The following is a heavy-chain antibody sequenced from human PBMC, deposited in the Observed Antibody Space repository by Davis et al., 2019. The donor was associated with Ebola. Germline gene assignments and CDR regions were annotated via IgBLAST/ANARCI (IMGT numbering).Heavy chain of an antibody. J-gene: IGHJ5*02. CDR2: IYYSGST. CDR3: ARVRVAATTNWFDP. V-gene: IGHV4-61*01. D-gene: IGHD2-15*01. CDR1: GGSISSSSYY. Sequence: SETLSLTCTVSGGSISSSSYYWSWIRQPPGKGLEWIGYIYYSGSTNYNPSLKSRVTLSVDTSKNQFPLKLSSVTAADTAVYYCARVRVAATTNWFDPWGQGTLVTVSS.